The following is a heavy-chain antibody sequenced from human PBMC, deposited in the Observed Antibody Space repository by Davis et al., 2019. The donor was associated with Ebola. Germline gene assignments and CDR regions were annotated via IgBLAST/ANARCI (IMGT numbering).Heavy chain of an antibody. CDR3: ARVGELGIISFGYFDY. J-gene: IGHJ4*02. V-gene: IGHV4-31*02. Sequence: SQTLSLTCAVYGGSFSGYYWSWIRQHPGKGLEWIGYIYYSGSTYYNPSLKSRVTISVDTSKNQFSLKLSSVTAADTAVYYCARVGELGIISFGYFDYWGQGTLVTVSS. D-gene: IGHD7-27*01. CDR2: IYYSGST. CDR1: GGSFSGYY.